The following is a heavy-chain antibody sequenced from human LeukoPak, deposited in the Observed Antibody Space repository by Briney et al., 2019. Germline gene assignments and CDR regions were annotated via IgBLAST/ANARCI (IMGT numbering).Heavy chain of an antibody. CDR2: INPNSGGT. J-gene: IGHJ5*02. V-gene: IGHV1-2*02. CDR1: GYTFTGYY. Sequence: ASVKVSCKASGYTFTGYYMHWVRQAPGQGLEWMGWINPNSGGTNYAQKFQGRVTMTEDTSTDTAYMELSSLRSEDTAVYYCATLLPYDTWGQGTLVTVSS. CDR3: ATLLPYDT. D-gene: IGHD3-9*01.